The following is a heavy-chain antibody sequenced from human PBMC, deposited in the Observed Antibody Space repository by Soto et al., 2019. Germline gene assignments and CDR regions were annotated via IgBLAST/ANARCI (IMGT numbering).Heavy chain of an antibody. J-gene: IGHJ6*01. D-gene: IGHD1-7*01. CDR2: ISYDGSNK. Sequence: VGSLRLSCASSVFTFSSYGMHCVRHSPGKWLEWVAVISYDGSNKYYADSVKGRFTISRDNSKNTLYLQMNSLRAEDTAVYYCAKGSGGTTEGYYYYGMEVWGQGTTVNLS. CDR3: AKGSGGTTEGYYYYGMEV. CDR1: VFTFSSYG. V-gene: IGHV3-30*18.